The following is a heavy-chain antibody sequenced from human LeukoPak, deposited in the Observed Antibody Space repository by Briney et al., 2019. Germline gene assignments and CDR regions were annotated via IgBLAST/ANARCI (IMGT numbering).Heavy chain of an antibody. V-gene: IGHV3-7*01. CDR1: GFSFSNDW. D-gene: IGHD2-2*01. Sequence: GSLRLSCAASGFSFSNDWMCLVRQAPGEGLEWVANINQDESKKYYVDSVKGRFTISRDNAKNSLYLQMSSLRAEDTAVYYCARDHAYRTDYWGQGTLVTVSS. CDR2: INQDESKK. CDR3: ARDHAYRTDY. J-gene: IGHJ4*02.